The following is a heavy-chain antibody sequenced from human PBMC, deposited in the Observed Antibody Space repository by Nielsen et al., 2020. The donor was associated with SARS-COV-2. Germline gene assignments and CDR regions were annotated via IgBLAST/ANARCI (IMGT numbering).Heavy chain of an antibody. CDR3: ALVVVTALFDY. CDR1: GFTLSSHG. J-gene: IGHJ4*02. V-gene: IGHV3-30*02. Sequence: GGSLRLSCAASGFTLSSHGIHWVRQAPGKGLEWVAFLRYDGRNEYYTDSVKGRFTISRDNPKNTLYLQMNSLRAEDTAVYYCALVVVTALFDYWGQGTLVTVSS. D-gene: IGHD2-21*02. CDR2: LRYDGRNE.